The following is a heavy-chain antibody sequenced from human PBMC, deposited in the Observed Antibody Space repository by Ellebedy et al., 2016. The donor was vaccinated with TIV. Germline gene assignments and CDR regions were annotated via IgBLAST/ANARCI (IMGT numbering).Heavy chain of an antibody. CDR2: ISSSSSTI. CDR3: ARRGLRSLDY. J-gene: IGHJ4*02. CDR1: GFTFSSES. Sequence: GESLKISXASSGFTFSSESVNWVRQAPGKGLEWVSYISSSSSTIYYADSVKGRFTISRGNAKNSLYLQMNSLRAEDTAVYYCARRGLRSLDYWGQGTLVTVSS. V-gene: IGHV3-48*04. D-gene: IGHD3-16*01.